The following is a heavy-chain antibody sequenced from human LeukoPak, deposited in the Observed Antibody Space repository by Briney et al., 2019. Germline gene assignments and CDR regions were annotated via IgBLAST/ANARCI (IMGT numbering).Heavy chain of an antibody. CDR1: GGSISGYY. V-gene: IGHV4-59*01. J-gene: IGHJ4*02. Sequence: SETLSLTCTVSGGSISGYYWSWIRQPPGKGLEWIGFIYYSGTTHYSPALKSRVTMSVDTSNNQFSLKLTSVTAADTAVYYCAREGGYSGYDWCHWGQGTLVTVSS. CDR3: AREGGYSGYDWCH. CDR2: IYYSGTT. D-gene: IGHD5-12*01.